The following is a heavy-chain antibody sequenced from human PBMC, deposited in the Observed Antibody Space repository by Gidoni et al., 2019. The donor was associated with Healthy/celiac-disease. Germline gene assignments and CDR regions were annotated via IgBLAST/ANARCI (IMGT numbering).Heavy chain of an antibody. CDR1: GGPFSSYA. V-gene: IGHV1-69*09. D-gene: IGHD4-17*01. J-gene: IGHJ4*02. CDR3: ARLSVTSDY. CDR2: IIPILGIA. Sequence: QVQLVQPVAEVKQPESSVKVSCKASGGPFSSYAISWVRQAPGQGLEWMGRIIPILGIANYAQKFQGRVTITADKSTSTAYMELSSLRSEDTAVYYCARLSVTSDYWGQGTLVTVSS.